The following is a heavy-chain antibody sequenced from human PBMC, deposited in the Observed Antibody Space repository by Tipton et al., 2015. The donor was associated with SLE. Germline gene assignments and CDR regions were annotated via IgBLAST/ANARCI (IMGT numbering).Heavy chain of an antibody. CDR1: GGSLTNYY. CDR3: ARSGGSSNFDPPGY. J-gene: IGHJ4*02. CDR2: IFYSAKR. D-gene: IGHD4-11*01. V-gene: IGHV4-59*01. Sequence: TLSLTCTVSGGSLTNYYWNWMRQFPGKGLEWLGYIFYSAKRYYKTSLKRRVTMSVDTSKNQFSLRLTSVIAADTAVYYCARSGGSSNFDPPGYWGQGTLVTVAS.